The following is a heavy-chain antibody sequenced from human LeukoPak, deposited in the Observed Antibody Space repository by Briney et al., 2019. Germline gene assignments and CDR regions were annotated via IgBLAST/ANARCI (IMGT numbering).Heavy chain of an antibody. CDR3: ARESGSVTSEVDFDY. D-gene: IGHD4-17*01. J-gene: IGHJ4*02. V-gene: IGHV3-7*01. Sequence: GGSLRLSCVAASGFTLSSYWMNWVRQAPGKGLEWVANIKQDGTEKYYVDSVKGRFTISRDNAKNSLYLQMNSLRAEDTAVYYCARESGSVTSEVDFDYWGQGTLVTVSS. CDR1: GFTLSSYW. CDR2: IKQDGTEK.